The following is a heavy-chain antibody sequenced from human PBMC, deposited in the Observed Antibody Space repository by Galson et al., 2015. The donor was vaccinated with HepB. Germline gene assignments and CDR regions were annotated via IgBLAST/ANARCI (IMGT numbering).Heavy chain of an antibody. V-gene: IGHV3-11*06. CDR1: GFTFSDYY. J-gene: IGHJ6*02. CDR3: ARDPTRIARGYYYGMDV. Sequence: SLRLSCAASGFTFSDYYMSWIRQAPGKGLEWVSYISSSSSYTNYADSVKGRFTISRDNAKNSLYLQMNSLRAEDTAVYYCARDPTRIARGYYYGMDVWGQGTTVTVSS. D-gene: IGHD3-10*01. CDR2: ISSSSSYT.